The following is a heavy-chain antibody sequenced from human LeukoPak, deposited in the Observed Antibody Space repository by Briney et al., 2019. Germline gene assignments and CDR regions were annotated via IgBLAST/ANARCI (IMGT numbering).Heavy chain of an antibody. CDR2: IYPDDSDT. CDR1: GYNFTNYW. CDR3: ARPNITYYYDSSGYDAFDI. J-gene: IGHJ3*02. V-gene: IGHV5-51*01. Sequence: GESLKISCKGSGYNFTNYWIAWVRQMPGKGLEWMGIIYPDDSDTRYSPSFQGQVTISADKSINTAYPQRSSLKASDTAMYYCARPNITYYYDSSGYDAFDIRGQGTMVTVSS. D-gene: IGHD3-22*01.